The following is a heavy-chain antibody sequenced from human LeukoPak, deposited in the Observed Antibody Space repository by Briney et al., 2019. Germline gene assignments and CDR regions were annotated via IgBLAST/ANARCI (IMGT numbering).Heavy chain of an antibody. CDR3: ARGSSIVVVVAALAY. J-gene: IGHJ4*02. CDR1: GFTFSSYS. CDR2: IWYDGSNK. D-gene: IGHD2-15*01. V-gene: IGHV3-33*08. Sequence: GGSLRLSCAASGFTFSSYSMNWVRQAPGKGLEWVAVIWYDGSNKYYADSVRGRFTISRDNSKNTLYLQMNSLRAEDTAVYYCARGSSIVVVVAALAYWGQGTLVTVSS.